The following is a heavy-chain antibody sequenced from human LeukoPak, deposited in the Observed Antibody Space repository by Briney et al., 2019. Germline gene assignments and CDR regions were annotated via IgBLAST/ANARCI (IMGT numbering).Heavy chain of an antibody. CDR2: IYTSGST. CDR3: ARTTEGGYIGYFYYYYMDV. D-gene: IGHD5-18*01. V-gene: IGHV4-4*07. CDR1: GGSISSYY. Sequence: NPSETLSLTCTVSGGSISSYYWSWLRQPAGKGLEWVGRIYTSGSTNYNPSLKSRVTISVDTSKNQFSLKLRSVTAADTAVYYYARTTEGGYIGYFYYYYMDVWGKGTTVTISS. J-gene: IGHJ6*03.